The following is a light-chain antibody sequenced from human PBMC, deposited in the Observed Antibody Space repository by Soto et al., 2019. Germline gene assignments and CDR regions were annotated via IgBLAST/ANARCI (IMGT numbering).Light chain of an antibody. CDR2: EVT. V-gene: IGLV2-8*01. CDR1: SSDIGGYDF. CDR3: SSYAGSNNLG. J-gene: IGLJ2*01. Sequence: QSALTQPPSASGSPGQSVTISCTGSSSDIGGYDFVSWYQQHPGKAPKLMIYEVTKRPSGGPDRFSGSMSGNTASLTVSGLQAEDEGDYYCSSYAGSNNLGFGGGTKVTVL.